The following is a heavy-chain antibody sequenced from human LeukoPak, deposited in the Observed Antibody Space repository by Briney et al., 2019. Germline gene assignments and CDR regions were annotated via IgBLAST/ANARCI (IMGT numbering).Heavy chain of an antibody. J-gene: IGHJ4*02. D-gene: IGHD6-6*01. CDR2: ISGYNGNT. CDR1: GYTFTTYN. V-gene: IGHV1-18*01. CDR3: ARGHIAARRFDY. Sequence: ASVKVSCKASGYTFTTYNINWVRQAPGQGLEWMGWISGYNGNTNYAQKLQGRVTTTTDTSTSTAYMELRSLRSDDTAVYYCARGHIAARRFDYWGQGTLVTVSS.